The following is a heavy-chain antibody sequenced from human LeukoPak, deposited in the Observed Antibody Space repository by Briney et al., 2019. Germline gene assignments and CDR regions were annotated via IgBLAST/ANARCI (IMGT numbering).Heavy chain of an antibody. CDR1: GDSISSHY. V-gene: IGHV4-59*08. J-gene: IGHJ3*02. CDR2: VSDSEGT. D-gene: IGHD2-2*01. Sequence: PSETLSLTCTVSGDSISSHYWYWIRQPPGKGLEWIGCVSDSEGTNYNPSLASRVTISMDTSKNQFSLKLTSMSAADTAVYYCASSLGQLLPHDAFDIWGQGTMVTVSS. CDR3: ASSLGQLLPHDAFDI.